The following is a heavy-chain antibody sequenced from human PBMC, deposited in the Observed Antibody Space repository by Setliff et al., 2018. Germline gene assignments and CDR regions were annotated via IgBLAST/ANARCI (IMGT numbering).Heavy chain of an antibody. CDR3: ARDGGYNFWSGYSNWFDP. Sequence: SETLSLTCTVSGDSISDASIMAWIRQPPGKGLEFIGYVFYNGAAKYDPSLKSRVTMSVDTSKTQFSLKLSSVTAADTAVYYCARDGGYNFWSGYSNWFDPWGKGTTVTVSS. J-gene: IGHJ5*01. D-gene: IGHD3-3*01. CDR2: VFYNGAA. V-gene: IGHV4-59*01. CDR1: GDSISDAS.